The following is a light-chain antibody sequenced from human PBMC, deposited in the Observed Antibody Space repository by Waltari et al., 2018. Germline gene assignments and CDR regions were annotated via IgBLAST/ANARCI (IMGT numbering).Light chain of an antibody. CDR2: DAS. CDR3: QQLHSYPVT. CDR1: QSFNNY. V-gene: IGKV3-11*01. Sequence: EIVLTQSPATLSLSPGERAVLSCRASQSFNNYLAWYQQKPGQAPRLLIYDASTRATGIAARFSGSGSGTDFTLTISSLEPEDSAVYYCQQLHSYPVTFGGGTKVEIK. J-gene: IGKJ4*01.